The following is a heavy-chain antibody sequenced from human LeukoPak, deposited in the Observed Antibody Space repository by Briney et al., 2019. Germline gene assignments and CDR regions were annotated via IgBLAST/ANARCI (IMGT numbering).Heavy chain of an antibody. CDR3: ARDAPRGQWLEPFDY. J-gene: IGHJ4*02. CDR1: GFTFSSYS. V-gene: IGHV3-21*01. CDR2: ISSSSSYI. D-gene: IGHD1-1*01. Sequence: PGGSLRLSCAASGFTFSSYSMNWVRQAPGKGLEWVSSISSSSSYIYYADSVKGRFTISRDNAKNSLYLQMNSLRAEDTAVYYCARDAPRGQWLEPFDYWGQGTLVTVSS.